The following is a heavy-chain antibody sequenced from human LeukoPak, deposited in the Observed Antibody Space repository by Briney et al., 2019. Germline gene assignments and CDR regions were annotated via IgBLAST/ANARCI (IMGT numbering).Heavy chain of an antibody. V-gene: IGHV4-39*07. CDR3: ARDSGAAAGIDY. D-gene: IGHD6-13*01. Sequence: SETLSLTCTVSGASISSSSYYWGWIRQPPGKGLEWVGSISYSGNTYYNPSLKSRVTISVDRSKNQFSLKLSSVTAADTAVYYCARDSGAAAGIDYWGQGTLVTVSS. CDR2: ISYSGNT. CDR1: GASISSSSYY. J-gene: IGHJ4*02.